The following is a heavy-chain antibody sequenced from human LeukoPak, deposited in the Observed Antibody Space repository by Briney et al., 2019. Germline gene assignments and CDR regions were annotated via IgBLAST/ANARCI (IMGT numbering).Heavy chain of an antibody. Sequence: ASVKVSCKASGYTFTSYGINWVRQAPGQGLEWMGWISAYNGNTNYAQKLQGRVTMTTDTSTSTAYMELRSLRSDDTAVYYCASTRFLEWLLSFDYWGQGTLVTVSS. CDR2: ISAYNGNT. V-gene: IGHV1-18*01. CDR3: ASTRFLEWLLSFDY. J-gene: IGHJ4*02. D-gene: IGHD3-3*01. CDR1: GYTFTSYG.